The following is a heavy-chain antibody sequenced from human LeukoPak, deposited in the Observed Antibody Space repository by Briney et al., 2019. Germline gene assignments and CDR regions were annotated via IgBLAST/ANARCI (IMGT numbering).Heavy chain of an antibody. J-gene: IGHJ3*02. CDR2: IYPGDSDT. CDR3: ARPRSSGYYQGGAFDI. CDR1: GYTFTNYW. V-gene: IGHV5-51*01. Sequence: GESLKISCKGSGYTFTNYWIGWVRQMPGKGLEFMGIIYPGDSDTRYSPSFQGQVTISADKSISTAYLQWSSLKASDTAMYYCARPRSSGYYQGGAFDIWGQGTMVTVSS. D-gene: IGHD3-22*01.